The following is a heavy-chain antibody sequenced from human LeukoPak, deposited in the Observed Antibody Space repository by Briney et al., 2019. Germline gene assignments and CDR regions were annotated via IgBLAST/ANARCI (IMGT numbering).Heavy chain of an antibody. D-gene: IGHD4-17*01. V-gene: IGHV3-30*18. CDR3: AKDMNTVTTTFDY. Sequence: GGSLRLSCAASGFTFSTYAMHWVRQAPGKGLEWVAVISNDATKKYCADSVKGRSTISRDNSESTLYLQMNSLRAEDTAVYYCAKDMNTVTTTFDYWGQGTLVTVSS. J-gene: IGHJ4*02. CDR2: ISNDATKK. CDR1: GFTFSTYA.